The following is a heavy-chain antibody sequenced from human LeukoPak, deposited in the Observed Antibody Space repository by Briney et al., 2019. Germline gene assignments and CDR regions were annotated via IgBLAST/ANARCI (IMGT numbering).Heavy chain of an antibody. CDR3: ARGGDYYDSSGYLGGAFDI. D-gene: IGHD3-22*01. J-gene: IGHJ3*02. CDR1: GGSISSSNW. V-gene: IGHV4-4*02. CDR2: IYHSGST. Sequence: TSGTLSLTCAVSGGSISSSNWWSWVRQPPGKGLEWIAEIYHSGSTNYNPSLKSRVTISVDKSKNQFSLKLSSVTAADTAVYYCARGGDYYDSSGYLGGAFDIWGQGTMVTVSS.